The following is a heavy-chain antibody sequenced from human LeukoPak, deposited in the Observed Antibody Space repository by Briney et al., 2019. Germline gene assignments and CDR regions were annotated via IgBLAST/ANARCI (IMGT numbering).Heavy chain of an antibody. Sequence: GGSLRLSCAASGITFSRCGMHWVRQAPGKGLEWVAVISDGGSNKYYADSVKGRFTISRDNSKDTLYLQMNSLRDEDTAVYYCAKDRSTYYYYFYGMDVWGQGTTVTVSS. CDR1: GITFSRCG. CDR3: AKDRSTYYYYFYGMDV. V-gene: IGHV3-30*18. CDR2: ISDGGSNK. J-gene: IGHJ6*02.